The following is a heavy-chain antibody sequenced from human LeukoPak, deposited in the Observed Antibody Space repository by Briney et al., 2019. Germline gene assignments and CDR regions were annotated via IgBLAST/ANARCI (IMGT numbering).Heavy chain of an antibody. CDR3: ARHVGFITLVRGVINNNWFAP. Sequence: PSETLSLTCTVSGYSISSGYYWGWIRQPPGKGLEWIGSSYHSGSTYYNPSLKSRVTISVETYTTQFYLKLSSVTAAETAVYYCARHVGFITLVRGVINNNWFAPWGQGTLVTVYS. V-gene: IGHV4-38-2*02. D-gene: IGHD3-10*01. J-gene: IGHJ5*02. CDR2: SYHSGST. CDR1: GYSISSGYY.